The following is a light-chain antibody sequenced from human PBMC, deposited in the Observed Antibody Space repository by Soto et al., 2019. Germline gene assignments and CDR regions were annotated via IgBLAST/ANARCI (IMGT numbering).Light chain of an antibody. Sequence: QSALTQPASVSGSPGQSITISCNGTSSDIGSYNLVSWYQQHPGKAPKLMIYEGSKRPSGVSNRFSGSKSGNTASLTISGLQAEDEADYSCCSFAGSATIFGGGTQLTVL. CDR1: SSDIGSYNL. J-gene: IGLJ2*01. CDR3: CSFAGSATI. V-gene: IGLV2-23*01. CDR2: EGS.